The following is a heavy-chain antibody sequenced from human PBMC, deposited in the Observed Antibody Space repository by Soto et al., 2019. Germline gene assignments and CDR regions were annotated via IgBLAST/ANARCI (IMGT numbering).Heavy chain of an antibody. CDR3: ARGPSSLTHFDY. D-gene: IGHD2-2*01. Sequence: VQLLESGGGLVQPGGSLRLSCAASGFTFSSYAMHWVRQAPGKGLEWVAVISYDGSNKYYADSVKGRFTIPRDNSKNTLYLQMNSLRAEDTAVYYCARGPSSLTHFDYWGQGTLVTVSS. CDR1: GFTFSSYA. V-gene: IGHV3-30-3*01. J-gene: IGHJ4*02. CDR2: ISYDGSNK.